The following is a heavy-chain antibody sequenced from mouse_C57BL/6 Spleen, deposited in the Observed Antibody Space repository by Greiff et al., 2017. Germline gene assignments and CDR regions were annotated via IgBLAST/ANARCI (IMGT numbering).Heavy chain of an antibody. CDR3: ARAEVTHDAMDY. CDR2: IDPYDSYT. D-gene: IGHD2-2*01. V-gene: IGHV1-50*01. Sequence: QVQLKQPGAELVKPGASVTLSCKASGYTFTSYWMQWVKQRPGQGLEWIGEIDPYDSYTNYNQKFKGKATLTVDTSSSTAYRQLSSLTSEDAAVYYCARAEVTHDAMDYWGQGTSVTVSS. J-gene: IGHJ4*01. CDR1: GYTFTSYW.